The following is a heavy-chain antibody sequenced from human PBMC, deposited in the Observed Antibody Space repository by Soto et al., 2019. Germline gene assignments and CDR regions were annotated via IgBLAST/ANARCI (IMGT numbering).Heavy chain of an antibody. V-gene: IGHV5-10-1*01. CDR1: GYSFTSYW. Sequence: KTRGESLKISCKGSGYSFTSYWISWVRQMPGKGLEWMGRIDPSDSYTNYSPSFQGHVTISADKSISTAYLQWSSLKASGTAMYYCASRTDRAAQEYDSGYYYYGMDVWGQGTTVTVSS. J-gene: IGHJ6*02. CDR2: IDPSDSYT. D-gene: IGHD1-1*01. CDR3: ASRTDRAAQEYDSGYYYYGMDV.